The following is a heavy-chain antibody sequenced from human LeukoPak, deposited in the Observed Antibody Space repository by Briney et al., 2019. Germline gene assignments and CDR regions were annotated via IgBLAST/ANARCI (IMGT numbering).Heavy chain of an antibody. CDR1: GFTFSSYW. D-gene: IGHD1-1*01. CDR2: IKTDGRST. J-gene: IGHJ3*02. CDR3: ARATNDAFDI. V-gene: IGHV3-74*01. Sequence: GGSLRLSCAASGFTFSSYWMHWVRDAPGKGPVWVSLIKTDGRSTNYADSVTGRFTISRDTAKNKLYLQMNRLRAEDTAVYYCARATNDAFDIWGQGTMVTVSS.